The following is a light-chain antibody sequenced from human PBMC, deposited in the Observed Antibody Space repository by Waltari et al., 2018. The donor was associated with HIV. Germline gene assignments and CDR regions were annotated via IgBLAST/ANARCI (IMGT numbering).Light chain of an antibody. CDR3: QQRSNWPGT. V-gene: IGKV3-11*01. CDR2: DVS. J-gene: IGKJ3*01. CDR1: QSISNY. Sequence: EIFLTQSPATLSVSPGERATLSCRASQSISNYVAWYQQRPGLPPRLLIYDVSSRAAGVPDRFSGSGSVTNFTLSISSLEVEDFAFYYCQQRSNWPGTFGPGTRVDLK.